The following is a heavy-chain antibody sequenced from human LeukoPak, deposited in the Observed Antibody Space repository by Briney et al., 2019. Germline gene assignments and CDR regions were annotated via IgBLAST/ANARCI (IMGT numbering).Heavy chain of an antibody. D-gene: IGHD3-3*01. Sequence: SETLSLTCTVSGGSISSYYWSWIRQPPGKGLEWIGYIYYSGSTNYNPSLKSRVTISVDTSKNQFSLKLSSVTAADTAVYYCASSIFGVDPIDAFDIWGQGTMVTVSS. V-gene: IGHV4-59*01. CDR1: GGSISSYY. CDR2: IYYSGST. J-gene: IGHJ3*02. CDR3: ASSIFGVDPIDAFDI.